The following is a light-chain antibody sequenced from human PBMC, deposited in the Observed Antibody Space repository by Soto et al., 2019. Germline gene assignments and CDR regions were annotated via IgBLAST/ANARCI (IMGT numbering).Light chain of an antibody. Sequence: SYELTQPLSVSVALGQTATLSCGGDNIETKSVHWYQQRPGQAPVLVIYRDDNRPSGVPDRFSGSNSGNTATLTITGAQAGDEAAYFCQVWDSTTVFGGGTKLTVL. CDR2: RDD. J-gene: IGLJ3*02. CDR3: QVWDSTTV. V-gene: IGLV3-9*01. CDR1: NIETKS.